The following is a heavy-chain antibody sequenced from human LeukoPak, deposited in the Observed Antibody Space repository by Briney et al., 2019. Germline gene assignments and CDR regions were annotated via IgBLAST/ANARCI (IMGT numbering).Heavy chain of an antibody. J-gene: IGHJ5*02. Sequence: SETLSLTCTVSGGSISSYYWSWIRQPPGKGLEWIGEINHSGSTNYNPSLKSRVTISVDTSKNQFSLKLSSVTAADTAVYYCATKGSYYSRATNWFDPWGQGTLVTVSS. CDR2: INHSGST. D-gene: IGHD3-10*01. V-gene: IGHV4-34*01. CDR1: GGSISSYY. CDR3: ATKGSYYSRATNWFDP.